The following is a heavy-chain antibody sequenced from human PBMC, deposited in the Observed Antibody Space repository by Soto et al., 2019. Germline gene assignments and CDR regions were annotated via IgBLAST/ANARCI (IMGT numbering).Heavy chain of an antibody. J-gene: IGHJ4*02. V-gene: IGHV4-30-4*01. D-gene: IGHD4-17*01. CDR3: ARGHRTATVTTGFDY. Sequence: SETLSLTCPVSGGSISIGDYYLLGIRQPPGKGLEWIGYIYYSGSTYYNPSLKSRVTISVDTSKNQFSLKLSSVTAADTAVYYCARGHRTATVTTGFDYWGQGTLVTVSS. CDR1: GGSISIGDYY. CDR2: IYYSGST.